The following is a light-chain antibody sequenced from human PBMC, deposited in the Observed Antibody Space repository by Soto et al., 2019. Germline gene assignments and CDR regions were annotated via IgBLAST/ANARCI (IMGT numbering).Light chain of an antibody. CDR2: GAS. CDR3: QQYRNWPRT. CDR1: QSVSSN. J-gene: IGKJ1*01. V-gene: IGKV3-15*01. Sequence: EIVITQSPATLSVSPGERATLSRRASQSVSSNLAWYQQKPGQAPRVLIYGASTRATGIPVRFSGGGSRTEFILTISSLQSEDFAVYYCQQYRNWPRTFGQGTKVDI.